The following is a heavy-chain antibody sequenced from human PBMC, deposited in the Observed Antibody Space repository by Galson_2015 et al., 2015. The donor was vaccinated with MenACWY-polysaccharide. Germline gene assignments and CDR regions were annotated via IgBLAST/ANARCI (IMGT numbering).Heavy chain of an antibody. D-gene: IGHD3-9*01. CDR3: ARGCYDIVTRYPKNFDY. V-gene: IGHV4-30-4*08. CDR2: IHFTGRT. CDR1: GASISNNDNY. J-gene: IGHJ4*01. Sequence: TLSLTCTVSGASISNNDNYWSWIRRPPGKGLEWIGYIHFTGRTFFNPSLKSRLTISVDTSKNQFSLKLTSVTAADTAIYYCARGCYDIVTRYPKNFDYWGPGTLVTVSS.